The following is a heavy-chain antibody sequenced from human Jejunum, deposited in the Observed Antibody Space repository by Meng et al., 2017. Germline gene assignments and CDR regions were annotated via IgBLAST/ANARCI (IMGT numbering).Heavy chain of an antibody. J-gene: IGHJ4*02. D-gene: IGHD2-15*01. CDR1: GFTFGTYW. V-gene: IGHV3-7*01. Sequence: GSLKISCAASGFTFGTYWMTWVRQAPGKGLEWVANIKQDGSEKYYVDSVNGRFTISRDNTKNSLYLQMDSLRVEDTAVYYCARAPGYCSGGSCFPCDYWGQGTLVTVSS. CDR2: IKQDGSEK. CDR3: ARAPGYCSGGSCFPCDY.